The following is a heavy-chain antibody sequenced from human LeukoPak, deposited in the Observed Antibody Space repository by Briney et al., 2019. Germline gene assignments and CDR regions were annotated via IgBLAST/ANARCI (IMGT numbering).Heavy chain of an antibody. D-gene: IGHD6-13*01. CDR2: ISAYNGNT. J-gene: IGHJ5*02. V-gene: IGHV1-18*01. Sequence: ASVKVSCKASGGTFSSYAISWVRQAPGQGLEWMGWISAYNGNTNYAQKLQGRVTMTTDTSTSTAYMELRSLRSDDTAVYYCARTAAGPRNWFDPWGQGTLVTVSS. CDR1: GGTFSSYA. CDR3: ARTAAGPRNWFDP.